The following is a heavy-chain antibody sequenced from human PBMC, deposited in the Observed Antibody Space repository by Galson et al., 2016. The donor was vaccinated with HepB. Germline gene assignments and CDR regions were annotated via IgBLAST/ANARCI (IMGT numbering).Heavy chain of an antibody. V-gene: IGHV5-51*01. CDR2: IYPGASDT. D-gene: IGHD3-16*02. CDR3: ARHYQDTYFYYGMDV. J-gene: IGHJ6*02. CDR1: GYSFTSYW. Sequence: QSGAEVKKPGESLKISCKGSGYSFTSYWIGWVRQMPGKGLEWMGIIYPGASDTRYSPSFHGQLTISAAKSISTAYLQWSSLKASDTAMYYCARHYQDTYFYYGMDVWGQGTTVTVAS.